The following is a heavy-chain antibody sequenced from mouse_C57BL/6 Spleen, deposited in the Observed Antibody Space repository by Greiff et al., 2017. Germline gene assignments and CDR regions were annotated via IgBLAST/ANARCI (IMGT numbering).Heavy chain of an antibody. CDR2: IDPEDGDT. D-gene: IGHD2-3*01. Sequence: EVQLQQSGAELVKPGASVKLSCTASGFNIKDYYMHWVKQRTEQGLEWIGRIDPEDGDTKYAPKFQGKATITADTSSNTAYLQLSSLTSEDTAVYYCARGLYDGYYEAMDYWGQGTSVTVSS. V-gene: IGHV14-2*01. CDR3: ARGLYDGYYEAMDY. CDR1: GFNIKDYY. J-gene: IGHJ4*01.